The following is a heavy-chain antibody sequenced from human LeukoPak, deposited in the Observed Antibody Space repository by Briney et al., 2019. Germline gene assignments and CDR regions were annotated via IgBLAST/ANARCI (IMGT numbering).Heavy chain of an antibody. CDR2: ISSSSSYI. Sequence: PGGSLGLSCAASGFTFSSYSMNWVRQAPGKGLEWVSSISSSSSYIYYADSVKGRFTISRDNAKNSLYLQMNSLRAEDTAVYYCARAWWSDAFDIWGQGTMVTVSS. D-gene: IGHD2-15*01. J-gene: IGHJ3*02. CDR1: GFTFSSYS. V-gene: IGHV3-21*01. CDR3: ARAWWSDAFDI.